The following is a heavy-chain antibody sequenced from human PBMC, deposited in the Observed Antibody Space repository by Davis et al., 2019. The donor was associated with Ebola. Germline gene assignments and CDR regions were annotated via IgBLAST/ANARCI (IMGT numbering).Heavy chain of an antibody. D-gene: IGHD5-24*01. CDR3: ARVGVRRDGLYYYYYYMDV. J-gene: IGHJ6*03. Sequence: SVKVSCKASGGTFSSYAISWVRQAPGQGLEWMGGIIPIFGTANYAQKFQGRVTITADESTSTAYMELSSLRSEDTAVYYCARVGVRRDGLYYYYYYMDVWGKGTTVTVSS. CDR2: IIPIFGTA. CDR1: GGTFSSYA. V-gene: IGHV1-69*13.